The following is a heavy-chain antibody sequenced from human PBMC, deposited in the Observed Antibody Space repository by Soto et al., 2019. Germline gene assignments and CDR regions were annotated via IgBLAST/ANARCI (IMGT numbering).Heavy chain of an antibody. CDR1: EFAFSSYG. CDR3: AKDSGYSLGNHFGY. CDR2: ISHDGSNK. V-gene: IGHV3-30*18. D-gene: IGHD5-18*01. J-gene: IGHJ4*02. Sequence: PGGSLRLSCAAFEFAFSSYGINWVRQAPGKGLQWVALISHDGSNKYYADSVKGRFCISRENAKDTVYLQMNSLRGEDTAVYYCAKDSGYSLGNHFGYLVQGTQVTVSS.